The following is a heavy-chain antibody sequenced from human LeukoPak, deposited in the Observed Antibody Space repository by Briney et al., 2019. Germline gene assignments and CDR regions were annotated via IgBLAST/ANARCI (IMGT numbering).Heavy chain of an antibody. CDR2: INHRGST. J-gene: IGHJ4*02. Sequence: PGGSLRLSCAASGFIFSDYGMSWIRQPPGKGLEWIGEINHRGSTNYNPSLKSRVTISVDTSKNQFSLKLSSVTAADTAVYYCARGLDNWNVYIFDNWGLGTLVTVSS. D-gene: IGHD1-20*01. CDR3: ARGLDNWNVYIFDN. V-gene: IGHV4-34*01. CDR1: GFIFSDYG.